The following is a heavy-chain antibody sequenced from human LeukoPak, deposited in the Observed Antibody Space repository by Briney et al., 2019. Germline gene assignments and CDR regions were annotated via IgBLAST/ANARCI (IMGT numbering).Heavy chain of an antibody. V-gene: IGHV3-30-3*01. CDR3: AGGYGSGSYSLDY. Sequence: GGSLRLSCAASGFTFSSYAMHWVRQAPGKGLEWVAVISYDGSNKYYADSVKGRFTISRDNSKNTLYLQMNSLRAEDTAVYYCAGGYGSGSYSLDYWGQGTLVTVSS. J-gene: IGHJ4*02. CDR2: ISYDGSNK. D-gene: IGHD3-10*01. CDR1: GFTFSSYA.